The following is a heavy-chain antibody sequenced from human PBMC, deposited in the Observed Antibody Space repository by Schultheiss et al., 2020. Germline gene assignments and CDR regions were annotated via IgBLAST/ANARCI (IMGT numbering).Heavy chain of an antibody. V-gene: IGHV1-18*01. D-gene: IGHD6-19*01. CDR2: ISAYNGYT. CDR3: AAESRDFSGWPPGDY. J-gene: IGHJ4*02. CDR1: GYTFTSYG. Sequence: AAVKVSCKASGYTFTSYGISWVRQAPGQGLEWMGWISAYNGYTNYPQKVQGRVTMTTDTSTSTAYMELSSLRSEDTAVYYCAAESRDFSGWPPGDYWGQGTLVTVSS.